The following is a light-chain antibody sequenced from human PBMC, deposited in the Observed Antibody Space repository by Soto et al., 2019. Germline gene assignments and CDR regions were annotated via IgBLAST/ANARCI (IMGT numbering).Light chain of an antibody. CDR1: QSVSSY. J-gene: IGKJ5*01. CDR3: HHRSNCPIT. Sequence: EIVLTQSPATLSLSPGERATLSCRASQSVSSYLAWYQQKPGQAPRLLIYDASNRAMGIPARFSGSGSGTHLTLPISILEPEDFAFYYYHHRSNCPITFCHGTRLEIK. V-gene: IGKV3-11*01. CDR2: DAS.